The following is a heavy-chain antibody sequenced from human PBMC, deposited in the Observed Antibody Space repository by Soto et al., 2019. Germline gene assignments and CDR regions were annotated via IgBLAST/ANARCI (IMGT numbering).Heavy chain of an antibody. Sequence: SETLSLTCTVSGGSISSYYWSWIRQPPGKGLEWIGYIYYSGSTNYNPSLKSRVTISVDTSKNQFSLKLSSVTAADTAVYYCASSELLWFGELSYFDYWGQGTLVTVSS. CDR1: GGSISSYY. CDR3: ASSELLWFGELSYFDY. D-gene: IGHD3-10*01. CDR2: IYYSGST. V-gene: IGHV4-59*01. J-gene: IGHJ4*02.